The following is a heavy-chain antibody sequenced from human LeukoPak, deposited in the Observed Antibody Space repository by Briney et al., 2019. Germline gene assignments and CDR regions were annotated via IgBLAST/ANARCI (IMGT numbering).Heavy chain of an antibody. CDR1: GFTFSSYG. CDR2: IWYDGSNK. V-gene: IGHV3-33*01. J-gene: IGHJ6*03. CDR3: ARARIRTGSGYYYYMNV. Sequence: PGGSLRLSCAASGFTFSSYGMHWVRQAPGKGLEWVAVIWYDGSNKYYADSVKGRFTISRDNSKNTLYLQMDSLRAEDTAVFYCARARIRTGSGYYYYMNVWGNGTTVTVSS. D-gene: IGHD3-10*01.